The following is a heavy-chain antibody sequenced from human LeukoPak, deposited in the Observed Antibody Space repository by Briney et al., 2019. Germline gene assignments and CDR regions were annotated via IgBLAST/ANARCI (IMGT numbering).Heavy chain of an antibody. CDR2: INWNGGST. CDR3: ARDVLGTVGAATDY. D-gene: IGHD1-26*01. Sequence: GGSLRLSCAASGFTFDDYGMTWVRQAPGKGLEWVSGINWNGGSTGYTDSVKGRFTISRDNARNALYLQMNSLRVEDTAFYYCARDVLGTVGAATDYWGQGTLVTVSS. CDR1: GFTFDDYG. J-gene: IGHJ4*02. V-gene: IGHV3-20*04.